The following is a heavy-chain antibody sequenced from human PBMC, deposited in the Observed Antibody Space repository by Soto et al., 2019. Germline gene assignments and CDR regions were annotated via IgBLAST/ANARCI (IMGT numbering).Heavy chain of an antibody. CDR2: INPSGGST. CDR1: GYTFTSYY. D-gene: IGHD3-9*01. J-gene: IGHJ6*02. CDR3: AREPPLRYFDWPLYGMDV. Sequence: GASVKVSCKASGYTFTSYYMHWVRQAPGQGLEWMGIINPSGGSTSYAQKFQGRVTMTRDTSTSTVYMELSSLRSEDTAVYYCAREPPLRYFDWPLYGMDVWGQGTTVTVS. V-gene: IGHV1-46*01.